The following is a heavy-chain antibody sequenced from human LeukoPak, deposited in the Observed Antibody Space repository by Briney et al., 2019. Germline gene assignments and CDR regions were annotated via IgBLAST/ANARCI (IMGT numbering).Heavy chain of an antibody. CDR1: GFXFSSYA. CDR3: AKDHIRGLPPTWFDP. CDR2: ISGSGGST. V-gene: IGHV3-23*01. D-gene: IGHD2-21*01. J-gene: IGHJ5*02. Sequence: GGSLRLSCAASGFXFSSYAISWVRQAPGKGLEWVSAISGSGGSTYYADSVKGRFTISRDNSKNTLYLQMNSLRAEDTAVYYCAKDHIRGLPPTWFDPWGQGTLVTVSS.